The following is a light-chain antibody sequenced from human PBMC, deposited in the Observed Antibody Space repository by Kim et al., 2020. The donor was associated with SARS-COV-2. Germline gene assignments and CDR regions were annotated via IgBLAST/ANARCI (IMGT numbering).Light chain of an antibody. CDR3: AAWDDSLSGPWV. J-gene: IGLJ3*02. CDR2: RNN. Sequence: QRVTISCSGSSSNIGSNYVYWYQQLPGTAPNLLIYRNNQRPSGVPDRFSGSKSGTSASLAISGLRSEDEADYYCAAWDDSLSGPWVFGGGTQLTVL. CDR1: SSNIGSNY. V-gene: IGLV1-47*01.